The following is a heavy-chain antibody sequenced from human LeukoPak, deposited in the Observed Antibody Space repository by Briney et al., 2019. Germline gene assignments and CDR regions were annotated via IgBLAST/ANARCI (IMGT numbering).Heavy chain of an antibody. CDR2: IYYRGSP. V-gene: IGHV4-59*01. J-gene: IGHJ4*02. CDR1: GGSINNYY. CDR3: ARGGDYGDLRYFDY. Sequence: SPSLSLAWTVAGGSINNYYGSWIRHQRRDWLEWIGYIYYRGSPNYNPPLTSRVTFSVDKSKPKFSLKFKSVTAADTAVYYCARGGDYGDLRYFDYWGQGTLVTVSS. D-gene: IGHD4-17*01.